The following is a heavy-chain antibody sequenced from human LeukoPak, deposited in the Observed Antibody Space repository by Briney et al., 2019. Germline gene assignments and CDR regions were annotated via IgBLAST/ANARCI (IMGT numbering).Heavy chain of an antibody. Sequence: PSETLSLTCSVSGGSISSSSYYWGWVRQPPGKGLEWIGSIYDTRNTYYNPSLKGRVTISVDTSKNQFSLRLRSVTAADTALYYCARRSGSGSFQFDPWGQGTLVTVSS. CDR3: ARRSGSGSFQFDP. CDR2: IYDTRNT. J-gene: IGHJ5*02. D-gene: IGHD3-10*01. CDR1: GGSISSSSYY. V-gene: IGHV4-39*01.